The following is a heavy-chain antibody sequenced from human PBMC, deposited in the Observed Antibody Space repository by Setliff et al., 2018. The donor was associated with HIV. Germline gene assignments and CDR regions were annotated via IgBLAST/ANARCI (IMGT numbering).Heavy chain of an antibody. CDR1: GDNVSSDRTA. J-gene: IGHJ4*02. V-gene: IGHV6-1*01. CDR3: ARAGTTMAATGYYFDH. D-gene: IGHD6-13*01. Sequence: PSQTLSLTCAISGDNVSSDRTAWNWIRQSPSRGLEWLGRTHYRSRWYSDYATFVKSRITINPDTSKNQFSLQLNSVTPEDTAVYFCARAGTTMAATGYYFDHWGQGTLVTVS. CDR2: THYRSRWYS.